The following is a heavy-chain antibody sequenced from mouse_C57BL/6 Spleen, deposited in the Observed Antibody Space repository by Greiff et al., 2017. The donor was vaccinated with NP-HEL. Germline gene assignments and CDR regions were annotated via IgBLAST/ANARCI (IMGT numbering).Heavy chain of an antibody. J-gene: IGHJ4*01. CDR2: ISSGSSTI. V-gene: IGHV5-17*01. D-gene: IGHD2-3*01. Sequence: EVMLVESGGGLVKPGGSLKLSCAASGFTFSDYGMHWVRQAPAKGLEWVAYISSGSSTIYYADTVKGRFTISRDNAKNTLFLQMTSLRSEDTAMYYCARGWSPYAMDYWGQGTSVTVSS. CDR1: GFTFSDYG. CDR3: ARGWSPYAMDY.